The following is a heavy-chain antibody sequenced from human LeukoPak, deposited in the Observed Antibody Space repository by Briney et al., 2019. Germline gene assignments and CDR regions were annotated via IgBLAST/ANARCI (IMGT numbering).Heavy chain of an antibody. CDR1: GFTFSSYS. Sequence: PGGSLRLSCAASGFTFSSYSMNWVRQAPGKGLEWVSSISSSSSFIYYADSVKGRFTISRDNAQNSLYLQMNSLRAEDTAVYYCARGLAATTRGVDYWGQGILVTVSS. V-gene: IGHV3-21*01. CDR3: ARGLAATTRGVDY. J-gene: IGHJ4*02. D-gene: IGHD5-12*01. CDR2: ISSSSSFI.